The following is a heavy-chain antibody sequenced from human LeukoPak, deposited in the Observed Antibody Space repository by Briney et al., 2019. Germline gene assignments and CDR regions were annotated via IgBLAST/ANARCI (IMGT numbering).Heavy chain of an antibody. J-gene: IGHJ4*02. D-gene: IGHD6-19*01. V-gene: IGHV3-13*01. CDR1: GFTFSSYD. CDR2: IGTAGDT. CDR3: ARATSSGLFDY. Sequence: GGSLRLSCAASGFTFSSYDMPWVRQATGKGLEWVSAIGTAGDTYYPGSVKGRFTISRENAKNSLYLQMNSLRAGDTAVYYCARATSSGLFDYWGQGTLVTVSS.